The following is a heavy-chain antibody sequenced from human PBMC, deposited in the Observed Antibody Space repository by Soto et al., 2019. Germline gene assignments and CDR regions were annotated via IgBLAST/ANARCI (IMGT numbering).Heavy chain of an antibody. CDR3: AAGSGSYYNPVAYYFDY. V-gene: IGHV4-59*08. CDR2: IYYSGST. D-gene: IGHD3-10*01. J-gene: IGHJ4*02. CDR1: GGSISSYY. Sequence: SETLSLTCTVSGGSISSYYWSWIRQPPGKGLEWIGYIYYSGSTNYNPSLKSRVTISVDTSKNQFSLKLSSVTAADTAVYYCAAGSGSYYNPVAYYFDYWGQGTLVTVSS.